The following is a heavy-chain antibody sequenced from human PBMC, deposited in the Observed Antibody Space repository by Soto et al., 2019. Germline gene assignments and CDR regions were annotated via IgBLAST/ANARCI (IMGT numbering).Heavy chain of an antibody. D-gene: IGHD2-2*01. CDR3: VRSVPAATWQYSGMDV. Sequence: QVRLQESGPGLVEPSGTLSLTCAVSGDSVSSSSCWSWVRQAPGKGLEWIGEIYHSGTFNYNPYLASRVSVSVATARNQLALHMKSVTAGDTAVYYCVRSVPAATWQYSGMDVWVQGTTVTFAS. CDR1: GDSVSSSSC. V-gene: IGHV4-4*02. J-gene: IGHJ6*02. CDR2: IYHSGTF.